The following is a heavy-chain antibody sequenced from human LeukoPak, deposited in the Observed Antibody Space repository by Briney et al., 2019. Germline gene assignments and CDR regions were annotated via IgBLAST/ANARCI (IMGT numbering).Heavy chain of an antibody. CDR3: ARNKAAPGRVIFGLQYYFDY. D-gene: IGHD3/OR15-3a*01. CDR2: ISSSSSTI. V-gene: IGHV3-48*01. CDR1: GFTFSSYS. Sequence: PGGSLRLSCAASGFTFSSYSMNWVRQAPGKGLEWVSYISSSSSTIYYADSVKGRFTISRDNAKNSLYLQMNSLRAEDTAVYYCARNKAAPGRVIFGLQYYFDYWGQGTLVTVSS. J-gene: IGHJ4*02.